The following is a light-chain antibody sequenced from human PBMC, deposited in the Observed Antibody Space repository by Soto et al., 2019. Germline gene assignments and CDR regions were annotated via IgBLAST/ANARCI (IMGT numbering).Light chain of an antibody. Sequence: DIQMTQSPSSLSASVGDRVTITCRASQAIRNSLAWYQQKPGKVPSLLIYAASTLQPGVPSRFSGSGSGPDFTLTISSLQPEDVATYYCQKYFSAPLTFGPGTKLGIK. CDR2: AAS. CDR1: QAIRNS. V-gene: IGKV1-27*01. J-gene: IGKJ3*01. CDR3: QKYFSAPLT.